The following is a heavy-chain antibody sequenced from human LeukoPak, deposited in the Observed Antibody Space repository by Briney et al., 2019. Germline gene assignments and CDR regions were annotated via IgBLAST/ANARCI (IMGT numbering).Heavy chain of an antibody. J-gene: IGHJ6*02. V-gene: IGHV3-49*03. CDR1: GFTFGDYA. CDR3: TRVPAGGASSWFYYYYGMDV. D-gene: IGHD6-13*01. Sequence: GGSLRLSCTASGFTFGDYAMSWFRQAPGKGLEWVGFIRSKAYGGTTEYAASVKGRFTISRDDSKSIAYLQMNSLKTEDTAVYYCTRVPAGGASSWFYYYYGMDVWGQGTTVTVFS. CDR2: IRSKAYGGTT.